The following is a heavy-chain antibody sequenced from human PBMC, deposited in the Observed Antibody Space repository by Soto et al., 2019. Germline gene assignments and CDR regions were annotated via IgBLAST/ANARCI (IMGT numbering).Heavy chain of an antibody. CDR1: GFTFSSYS. CDR2: ISSSSNI. Sequence: PGGSLRLSCAASGFTFSSYSMNWVRQAPEKGLEWVSFISSSSNIYYADSVKGRFTISRDNAKNSLYLQMNSLRAEDTAVYYCARDQESSSGWFFDYWGQGTLVTVSS. CDR3: ARDQESSSGWFFDY. V-gene: IGHV3-21*01. D-gene: IGHD6-19*01. J-gene: IGHJ4*02.